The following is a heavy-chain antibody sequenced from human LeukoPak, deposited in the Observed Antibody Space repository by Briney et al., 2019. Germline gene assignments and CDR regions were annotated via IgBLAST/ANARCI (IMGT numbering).Heavy chain of an antibody. CDR3: ARDVQRELER. J-gene: IGHJ4*02. Sequence: SETLSLTCTVSGGSISSSSYYWGWIRQPPGKGLEWIGEINHSGSTNYNPSLKSRVTISVDTSKNQFSLKLSSVTAADTAVYYCARDVQRELERWGQGTLVTVSS. CDR1: GGSISSSSYY. CDR2: INHSGST. D-gene: IGHD1-1*01. V-gene: IGHV4-39*07.